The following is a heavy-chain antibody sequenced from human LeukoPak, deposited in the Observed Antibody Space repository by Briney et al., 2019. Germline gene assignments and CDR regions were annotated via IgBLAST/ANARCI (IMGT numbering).Heavy chain of an antibody. J-gene: IGHJ4*02. Sequence: GGSLRLSCAASGFTYWMHWVRQAPGTGLVWVSRINSDGSSTSYADSVKGRFTISRDNAKNTLYLQMNSLRADDTAVYYCARGEGYLFYWGQGTLVTVSS. CDR3: ARGEGYLFY. CDR1: GFTYW. CDR2: INSDGSST. V-gene: IGHV3-74*01. D-gene: IGHD1-1*01.